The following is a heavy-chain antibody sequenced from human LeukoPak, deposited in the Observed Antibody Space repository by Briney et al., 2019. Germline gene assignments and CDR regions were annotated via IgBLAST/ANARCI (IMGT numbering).Heavy chain of an antibody. CDR3: AVNFWSGYYPSYYAMDV. Sequence: ASVKVSCKASGYTFTSYGISWVRQAPGQGLEWMGWISAYNGNTNYAQKLQGRVTMTTDTSTSTAYMELRSLRSDDTAVYYCAVNFWSGYYPSYYAMDVWGQGTTVTVSS. J-gene: IGHJ6*02. CDR2: ISAYNGNT. D-gene: IGHD3-3*01. V-gene: IGHV1-18*01. CDR1: GYTFTSYG.